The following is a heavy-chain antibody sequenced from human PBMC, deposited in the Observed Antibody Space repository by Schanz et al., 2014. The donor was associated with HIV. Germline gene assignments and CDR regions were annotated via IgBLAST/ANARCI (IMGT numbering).Heavy chain of an antibody. J-gene: IGHJ4*02. CDR3: ARRGNQSPTKGGCVDY. D-gene: IGHD1-26*01. CDR2: ISSSGRSI. Sequence: EVQLLQSGGALVQPGGSLKLSCTASGFMFNNYAMAWVRQAPGKGLEWVSTISSSGRSIFYTDPVKGRFTISRDNSKNTLYLQMKRLRVEDMALYYCARRGNQSPTKGGCVDYWGQGVLVTVSS. V-gene: IGHV3-23*01. CDR1: GFMFNNYA.